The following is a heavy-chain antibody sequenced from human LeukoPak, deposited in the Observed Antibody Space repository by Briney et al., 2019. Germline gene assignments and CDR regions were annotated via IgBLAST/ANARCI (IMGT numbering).Heavy chain of an antibody. CDR1: AFTFSRYA. Sequence: GGSLRLSCAASAFTFSRYAMSWVRQAPGKGLEWVSAISGSGDSTYYADSVKGRFTISRDNSKNTLYLQMNSLRAEETAVYYCAFNHLFDYWGQGTLVTVSS. CDR2: ISGSGDST. D-gene: IGHD1-14*01. CDR3: AFNHLFDY. J-gene: IGHJ4*02. V-gene: IGHV3-23*01.